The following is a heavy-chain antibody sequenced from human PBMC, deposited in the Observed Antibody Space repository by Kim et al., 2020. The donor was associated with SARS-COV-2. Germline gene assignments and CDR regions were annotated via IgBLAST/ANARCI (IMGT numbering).Heavy chain of an antibody. Sequence: SQTLSLTCAVYGGSFSGYYWSWIRQPPGKGLEWIGEINHSGSTNYNPSLKSRVTISVDTSKNQFSLKLSSVTAADTAVYYCARGIRIGDSSGYYRVRWFDPWGQGTLVTVSS. D-gene: IGHD3-22*01. J-gene: IGHJ5*02. CDR2: INHSGST. CDR3: ARGIRIGDSSGYYRVRWFDP. CDR1: GGSFSGYY. V-gene: IGHV4-34*01.